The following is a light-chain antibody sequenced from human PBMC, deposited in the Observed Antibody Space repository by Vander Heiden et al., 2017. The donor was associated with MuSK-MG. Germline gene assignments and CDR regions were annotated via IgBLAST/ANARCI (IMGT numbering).Light chain of an antibody. Sequence: VLPHSPATLSLSPAERSTLPCRASQSVSRYLAWYKKKPGQAPRLLIYDASNRAKGIRARFSGSGAGTDFTLTISSREPEDFAVYYCPQRNYWHPLITFGGGTKVEIK. CDR3: PQRNYWHPLIT. J-gene: IGKJ4*01. V-gene: IGKV3-11*01. CDR1: QSVSRY. CDR2: DAS.